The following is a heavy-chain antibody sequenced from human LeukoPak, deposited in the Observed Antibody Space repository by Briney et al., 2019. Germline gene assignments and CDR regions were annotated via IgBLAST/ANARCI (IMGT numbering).Heavy chain of an antibody. D-gene: IGHD3-3*01. CDR1: GGSISSYY. Sequence: PSETLSLTCTVSGGSISSYYWSWIRQPPGKGLEWIGYIYYSGSTNYNPSLKSRVTISVDTSKNQFSLKLSSVTAADTAVYYCARRWGRRLLEWLSTNNWFDPWGQGTLVTVSS. CDR3: ARRWGRRLLEWLSTNNWFDP. CDR2: IYYSGST. V-gene: IGHV4-59*08. J-gene: IGHJ5*02.